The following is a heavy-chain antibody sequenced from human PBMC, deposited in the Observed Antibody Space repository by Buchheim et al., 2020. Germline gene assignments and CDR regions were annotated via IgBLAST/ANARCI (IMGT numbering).Heavy chain of an antibody. Sequence: QVQLVQSGAEVKKPGASVKVSCKASGYTFTSYDINWVRQATGQGLEWMGWMNPNSGNTGYAQKFQGRVTMTRNTSISTAYMELSSLRSEDTAVYYCARGSRENYYDSSGYYYGRNWFDPWGQGTL. CDR2: MNPNSGNT. CDR3: ARGSRENYYDSSGYYYGRNWFDP. J-gene: IGHJ5*02. D-gene: IGHD3-22*01. CDR1: GYTFTSYD. V-gene: IGHV1-8*01.